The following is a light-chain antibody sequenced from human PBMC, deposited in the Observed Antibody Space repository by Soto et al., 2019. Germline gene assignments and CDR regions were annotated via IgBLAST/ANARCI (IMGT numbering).Light chain of an antibody. J-gene: IGKJ3*01. CDR3: QQYGSSPPT. CDR1: QSGSSSY. V-gene: IGKV3-20*01. CDR2: GAS. Sequence: EIVLTQSPGTLSLSPGERATLSSRASQSGSSSYLAWYQQKPGQAPRLLIYGASSRATGIPDRFSGSGSGTDFTLTISRLEPEDFAVYYCQQYGSSPPTFGPGTKVDIK.